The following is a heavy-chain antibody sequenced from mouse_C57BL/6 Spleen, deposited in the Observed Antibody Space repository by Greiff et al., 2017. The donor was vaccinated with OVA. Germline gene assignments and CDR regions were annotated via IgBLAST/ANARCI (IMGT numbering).Heavy chain of an antibody. J-gene: IGHJ2*01. CDR3: ARYGIIDY. D-gene: IGHD2-1*01. Sequence: VQLQQPGAELVKPGASVKLSCKASGYTFTSYWMQWVKQRPGQGLEWIGEIDPSDSYTNYNQKFKGKATLTVDPSSSTAYMQLSSLTSEDSAVYYCARYGIIDYWGQGTTLTVSS. CDR2: IDPSDSYT. V-gene: IGHV1-50*01. CDR1: GYTFTSYW.